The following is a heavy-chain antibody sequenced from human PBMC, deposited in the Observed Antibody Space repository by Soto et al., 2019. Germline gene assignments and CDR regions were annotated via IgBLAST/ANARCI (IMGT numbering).Heavy chain of an antibody. D-gene: IGHD4-4*01. J-gene: IGHJ1*01. V-gene: IGHV3-30*18. CDR3: AKDQRGSNYGYFQY. CDR2: ISSDGNKK. CDR1: GFTFSSYG. Sequence: QVQLVESGGGVVQPGRSLRLSCAASGFTFSSYGMHWVRQAPGKGLEWVTLISSDGNKKYYGDSVQGRFTISTDNSKNTLYLEMDSLRPEDTAIYYCAKDQRGSNYGYFQYWGQGTLVTVSS.